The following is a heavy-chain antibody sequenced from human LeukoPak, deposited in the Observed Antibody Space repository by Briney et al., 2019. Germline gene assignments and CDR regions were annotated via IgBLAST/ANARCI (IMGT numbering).Heavy chain of an antibody. CDR3: ARPSLEWLLLGPHYFDY. CDR1: GFSFSRYG. CDR2: ISYDGSNK. Sequence: GRSLRLPCAASGFSFSRYGMHWVRQAPGKGLEWVAVISYDGSNKYYADSVKGRFTISRDSSKNTLYLQMNSLRAEDTAVYYCARPSLEWLLLGPHYFDYWGQGTLVTVSS. D-gene: IGHD3-3*01. V-gene: IGHV3-30*03. J-gene: IGHJ4*02.